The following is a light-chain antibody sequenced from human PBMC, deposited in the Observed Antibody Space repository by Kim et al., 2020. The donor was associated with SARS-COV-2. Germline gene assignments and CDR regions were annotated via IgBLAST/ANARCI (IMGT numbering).Light chain of an antibody. CDR3: MQGTHWRPWT. Sequence: DVVMTQSPLSLPVTLGQPASISCRSSQSLVHSDGNTYLNWFQQRPGQSPRRLIYKVSNRDSGVPDRFSGSGSGTDFTLKISRVEAEDVGVDYCMQGTHWRPWTFGQGTKVDIK. CDR1: QSLVHSDGNTY. J-gene: IGKJ1*01. V-gene: IGKV2-30*02. CDR2: KVS.